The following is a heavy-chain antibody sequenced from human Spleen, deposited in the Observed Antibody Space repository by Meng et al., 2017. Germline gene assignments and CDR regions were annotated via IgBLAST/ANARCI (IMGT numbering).Heavy chain of an antibody. V-gene: IGHV3-23*01. D-gene: IGHD6-19*01. CDR3: AKDYFWYSSGWYSRPNTETTAEYFPH. CDR1: GFTFSSYA. J-gene: IGHJ1*01. CDR2: ISGSGGST. Sequence: GGSLRLSCAASGFTFSSYAMSWVRQAPGKGLEWVSAISGSGGSTYYADSVKGRFTISRDNSKNTLYLQMNSLRAEDTAVYYCAKDYFWYSSGWYSRPNTETTAEYFPHWGQGTLVSVSS.